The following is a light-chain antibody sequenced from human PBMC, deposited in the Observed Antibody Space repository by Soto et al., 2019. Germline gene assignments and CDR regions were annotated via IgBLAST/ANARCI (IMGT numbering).Light chain of an antibody. V-gene: IGLV2-23*02. J-gene: IGLJ2*01. CDR3: CSYAGSSTLV. CDR2: EVN. CDR1: SSDVGSYNL. Sequence: QSALTQPASVSGSPGQSITISCTGTSSDVGSYNLVSWYQQHPGKAPKLMIFEVNKRPSGVSNRFSGSKSGNTASLTISGLQAEDEADYYCCSYAGSSTLVFGGGTKVTVL.